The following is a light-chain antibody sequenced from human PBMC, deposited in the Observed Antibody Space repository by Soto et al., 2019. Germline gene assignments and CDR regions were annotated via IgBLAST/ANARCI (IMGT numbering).Light chain of an antibody. Sequence: QSALTQSASVSGSPGQSITISCTGTTSDVGSYKSVSWYQHHPGKVPKVMIYEDNKRPSGVSNRFSGSKSGNTASLTISGLQADDEADYYCCSYAGSGTWVFGGGTKLT. CDR2: EDN. V-gene: IGLV2-23*01. CDR1: TSDVGSYKS. J-gene: IGLJ3*02. CDR3: CSYAGSGTWV.